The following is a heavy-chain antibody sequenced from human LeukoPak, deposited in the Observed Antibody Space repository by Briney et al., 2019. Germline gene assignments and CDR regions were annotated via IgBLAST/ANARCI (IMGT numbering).Heavy chain of an antibody. J-gene: IGHJ4*02. CDR2: ISSTSSYI. D-gene: IGHD3-10*01. V-gene: IGHV3-21*01. Sequence: GGSLRLSCAASGFTFSTYSMNWVRQAPGKGLEWVSFISSTSSYIYYADSVKGRFTISRDNAKNSLYLQMNSLRAEDTAVYYCAREGGGGSASPEDHWGQGTLVTVSS. CDR1: GFTFSTYS. CDR3: AREGGGGSASPEDH.